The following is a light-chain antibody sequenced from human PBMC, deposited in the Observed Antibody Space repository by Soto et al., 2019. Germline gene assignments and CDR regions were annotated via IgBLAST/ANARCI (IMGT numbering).Light chain of an antibody. CDR3: QQYNNWPPIT. CDR2: GAS. CDR1: QSVSTNY. J-gene: IGKJ5*01. V-gene: IGKV3-20*01. Sequence: EIVLTQSPGTLSLSPGERATLSCRASQSVSTNYLAWDQQSPGQAPRLLIYGASSRATGIPDRFSGSGSGTEFTITISSLQSEDFAVYYCQQYNNWPPITFGQGTRLEIK.